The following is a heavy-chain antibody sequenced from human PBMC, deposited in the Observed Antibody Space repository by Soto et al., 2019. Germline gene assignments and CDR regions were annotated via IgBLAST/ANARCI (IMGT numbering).Heavy chain of an antibody. CDR1: GGSISSYY. D-gene: IGHD3-9*01. V-gene: IGHV4-59*01. CDR2: IYYSGST. Sequence: SETLSLTCTVSGGSISSYYWSWIRQPPGKGLEWIGYIYYSGSTNYNPSLKSRVTISVDTSKNQFPLKLSSVTAADTAVYYCARVDYDILGAGGMDVWGQGTTVTVSS. CDR3: ARVDYDILGAGGMDV. J-gene: IGHJ6*02.